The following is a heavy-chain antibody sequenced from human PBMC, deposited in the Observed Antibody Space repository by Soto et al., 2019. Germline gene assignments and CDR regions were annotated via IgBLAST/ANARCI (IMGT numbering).Heavy chain of an antibody. CDR2: ISAYNGNT. D-gene: IGHD5-12*01. Sequence: GASVKVSCKASGYTFTSYGISWVRQAPGQGLEWMGWISAYNGNTNYAQKLQGRVTMTTDTSTSTAYMELRSLRSDDTAVYYCARVGPFIVATISKSYYYYGMDVWGQGTTVTVSS. CDR3: ARVGPFIVATISKSYYYYGMDV. J-gene: IGHJ6*02. CDR1: GYTFTSYG. V-gene: IGHV1-18*01.